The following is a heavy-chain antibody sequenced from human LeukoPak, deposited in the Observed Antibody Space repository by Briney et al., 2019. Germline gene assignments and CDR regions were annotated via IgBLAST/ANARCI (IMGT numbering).Heavy chain of an antibody. V-gene: IGHV1-18*03. CDR3: ARQGARTYNWNSQGFDL. D-gene: IGHD1-7*01. Sequence: SVKVSCKASGYTFTSYGISWVRQAPGQGLEWMGWISAYNGNTNYAQKLQGRVTMTTDTSTSAAYMELRSLRSDDMAVYYCARQGARTYNWNSQGFDLWGRGTLVTVSS. CDR2: ISAYNGNT. CDR1: GYTFTSYG. J-gene: IGHJ2*01.